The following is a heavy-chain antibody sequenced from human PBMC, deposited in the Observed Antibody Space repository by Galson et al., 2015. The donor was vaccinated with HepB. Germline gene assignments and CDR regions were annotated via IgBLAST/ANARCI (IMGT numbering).Heavy chain of an antibody. CDR3: ARDSGHVSGWYAGRGGFDY. V-gene: IGHV3-30*03. CDR2: ISYDGRNQ. J-gene: IGHJ4*02. Sequence: SLRLSCAASGFTLSSYAIHWVRQAPGKGLEWVTVISYDGRNQNYADSVMGRFTISRDNSKDTVYLQMSSLRADDTAVYYCARDSGHVSGWYAGRGGFDYWGQGTLVTVSS. CDR1: GFTLSSYA. D-gene: IGHD6-19*01.